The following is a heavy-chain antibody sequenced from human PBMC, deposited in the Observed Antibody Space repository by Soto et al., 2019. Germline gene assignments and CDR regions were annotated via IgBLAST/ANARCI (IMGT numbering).Heavy chain of an antibody. CDR2: ISSTTNYI. J-gene: IGHJ4*02. CDR1: GFTFTRYS. V-gene: IGHV3-21*06. CDR3: ARESEDLTSNFDY. Sequence: GGSLRLSCAASGFTFTRYSMNWVRQAPGKELEWVSSISSTTNYIYYGDSMKGRFTISRDNAKNSLYLEMNSLRAEDTAVYYCARESEDLTSNFDYWGQGTLVTVSS.